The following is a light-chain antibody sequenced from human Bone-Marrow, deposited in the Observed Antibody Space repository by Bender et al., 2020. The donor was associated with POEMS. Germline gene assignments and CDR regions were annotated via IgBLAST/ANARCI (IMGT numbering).Light chain of an antibody. J-gene: IGLJ2*01. CDR3: SSYTRTTVL. CDR1: SRDVGSYDL. Sequence: QSALTQPASVSGSPGQSITISCTGTSRDVGSYDLVSWYQQYPGKAPKLIIYEGSKRPSGVSDRFSGSKSGNTASLTISGLQAEDEADYYCSSYTRTTVLFGGGTKLTVL. CDR2: EGS. V-gene: IGLV2-14*02.